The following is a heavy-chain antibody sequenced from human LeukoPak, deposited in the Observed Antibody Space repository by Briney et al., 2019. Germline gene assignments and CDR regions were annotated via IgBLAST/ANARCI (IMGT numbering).Heavy chain of an antibody. CDR3: ARIRDGYNYGPDYYYYMDV. CDR2: IYYSGST. J-gene: IGHJ6*03. D-gene: IGHD5-24*01. V-gene: IGHV4-59*01. CDR1: GGSFSGYY. Sequence: SETLSLTCAVYGGSFSGYYWSWIRQPPGKGLEWIGYIYYSGSTNYNPSLKSRVTISVDTSKNQFSLKLSSVTAADTAVYYCARIRDGYNYGPDYYYYMDVWGKGTTVTISS.